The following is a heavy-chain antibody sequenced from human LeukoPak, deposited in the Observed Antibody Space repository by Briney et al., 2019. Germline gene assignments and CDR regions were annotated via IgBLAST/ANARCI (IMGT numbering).Heavy chain of an antibody. CDR3: ARVGISEWLLEDY. D-gene: IGHD3-3*01. Sequence: GGSLRLSCVASRFNMGSYWMSWVRQTPGKGLEWVANIKQDESEKYYVESVKGRFTISRDNAQNSVYLQMNNLRVEDTALYYCARVGISEWLLEDYWGQGTLVIVSS. J-gene: IGHJ4*02. V-gene: IGHV3-7*01. CDR2: IKQDESEK. CDR1: RFNMGSYW.